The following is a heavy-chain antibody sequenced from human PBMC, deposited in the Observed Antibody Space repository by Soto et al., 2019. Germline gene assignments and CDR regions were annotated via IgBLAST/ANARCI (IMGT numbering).Heavy chain of an antibody. Sequence: SETLSLTCTVSGGSISSYYWSWIRQPPGKGLEWIGYIYYSGSTNYNPSLKSRVTISVDTSKNQFSLKLSSVTAADTAVYYCARFSAKFDPWGQGTLVTVSS. CDR2: IYYSGST. D-gene: IGHD6-25*01. V-gene: IGHV4-59*01. CDR3: ARFSAKFDP. J-gene: IGHJ5*02. CDR1: GGSISSYY.